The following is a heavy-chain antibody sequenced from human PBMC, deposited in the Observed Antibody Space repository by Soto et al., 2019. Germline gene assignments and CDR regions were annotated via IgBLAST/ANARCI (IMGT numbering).Heavy chain of an antibody. V-gene: IGHV1-69*12. CDR3: ARVDAVAGLYNYNRLDV. D-gene: IGHD6-19*01. CDR1: GGTFSNYA. CDR2: IVPIFVTT. Sequence: QGQLVQSGAEVKKPGSSVKVSCKVAGGTFSNYAIAWVRLAPGHGLEWMGGIVPIFVTTYYTQKFQGRVTIIAADSPTTDYLEMSSLRSEDTAIYYCARVDAVAGLYNYNRLDVWAQGTAVTVSS. J-gene: IGHJ6*02.